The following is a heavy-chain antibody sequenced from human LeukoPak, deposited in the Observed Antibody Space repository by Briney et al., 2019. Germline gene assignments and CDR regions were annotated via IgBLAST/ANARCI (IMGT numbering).Heavy chain of an antibody. J-gene: IGHJ4*02. CDR2: INSDGSST. CDR3: ASGPGFNYGRLDY. CDR1: GFTFSGYW. D-gene: IGHD5-18*01. Sequence: PGGSLRLSCAASGFTFSGYWMHWVRQAPGKGLVWVSRINSDGSSTSYADSVKGRFTISRDSAKNTLYLQMNSLRAEDTAVYYCASGPGFNYGRLDYWGQGTLVTVSS. V-gene: IGHV3-74*01.